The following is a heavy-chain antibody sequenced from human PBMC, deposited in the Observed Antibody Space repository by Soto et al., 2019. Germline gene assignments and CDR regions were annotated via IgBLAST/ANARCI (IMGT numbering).Heavy chain of an antibody. V-gene: IGHV2-5*01. CDR1: GFSLTTSGVA. Sequence: QITLKESGPTLVKPTQALTLTCTFSGFSLTTSGVAVGWIRQPPGKALEWLALIYWNEDKRPSPSLKSRLTITKDTTTTQVGLTGTNMDPVDTATYYGAPRPGTSWYYGGSDFDYWGQGTLVTVSS. J-gene: IGHJ4*02. CDR3: APRPGTSWYYGGSDFDY. CDR2: IYWNEDK. D-gene: IGHD6-13*01.